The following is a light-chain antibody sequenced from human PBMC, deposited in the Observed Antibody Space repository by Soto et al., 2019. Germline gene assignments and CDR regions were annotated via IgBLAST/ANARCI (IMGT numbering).Light chain of an antibody. CDR1: QSVSSY. CDR2: YAS. V-gene: IGKV3-11*01. CDR3: QQRMNRHLT. Sequence: EIVWTKSPATLSLSLGGRATLSCRARQSVSSYLAWHQQKPGQAHCLLIYYASNRATGIPARFSRSGSGTDFTLTIRRLEAEELAVYDYQQRMNRHLTFGQGTRLEIK. J-gene: IGKJ5*01.